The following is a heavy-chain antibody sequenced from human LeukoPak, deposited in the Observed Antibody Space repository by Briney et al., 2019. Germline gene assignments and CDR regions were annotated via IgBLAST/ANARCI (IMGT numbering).Heavy chain of an antibody. V-gene: IGHV1-69-2*01. CDR1: GYTFTDYY. Sequence: ASVKISCKASGYTFTDYYMNWVQQAPGKGLEWMGRVDPEDGETIYAEKFQGRVTITADTSTDTAYVEPSSLRSEDTAVYYCAPIQTSSSFGNWFDPWGQGTLVTVSS. CDR2: VDPEDGET. CDR3: APIQTSSSFGNWFDP. J-gene: IGHJ5*02. D-gene: IGHD6-13*01.